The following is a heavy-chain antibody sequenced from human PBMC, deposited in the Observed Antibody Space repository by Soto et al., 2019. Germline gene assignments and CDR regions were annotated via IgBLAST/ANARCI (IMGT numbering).Heavy chain of an antibody. CDR3: AKDSLSSDGGYYLYSFDS. CDR2: ISGSGGST. CDR1: GFTFSRYA. D-gene: IGHD3-22*01. V-gene: IGHV3-23*01. Sequence: GGSLRLSCAASGFTFSRYAVSWVRQAPGKGLEWVSAISGSGGSTYFRDTVRGRFTISRDNSKNTLYLQMDSLRAEDTAVYYCAKDSLSSDGGYYLYSFDSWGQGTLVTVAS. J-gene: IGHJ4*02.